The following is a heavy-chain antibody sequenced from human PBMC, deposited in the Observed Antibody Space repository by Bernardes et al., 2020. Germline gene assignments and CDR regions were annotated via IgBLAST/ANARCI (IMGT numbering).Heavy chain of an antibody. Sequence: GGSLRLSCAASGFTFSSYSMNWVRQAPGKGLEWVSYISSSSSTIYYADSVKGRFTISRDNAKNSLYLQMNSLRDEDTAVYYCARQPTPLLLLRFSYGMDVWGQGTTVTVSS. D-gene: IGHD3-3*01. CDR2: ISSSSSTI. V-gene: IGHV3-48*02. J-gene: IGHJ6*02. CDR1: GFTFSSYS. CDR3: ARQPTPLLLLRFSYGMDV.